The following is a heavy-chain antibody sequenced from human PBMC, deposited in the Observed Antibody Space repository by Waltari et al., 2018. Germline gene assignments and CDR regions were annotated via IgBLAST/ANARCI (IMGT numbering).Heavy chain of an antibody. Sequence: QVQLVQSGAEVKKPGSSVKVSCKASGGTFSSYAISWVRQAPGQGLEWMGGIIPILGIANYAQKFQGRVTSTADKSTSTAYMERSSLRAEDTAVYYCARERAEANIVATGEVGYYYMDVWGKGTTVTVSS. CDR1: GGTFSSYA. CDR3: ARERAEANIVATGEVGYYYMDV. J-gene: IGHJ6*03. V-gene: IGHV1-69*10. D-gene: IGHD5-12*01. CDR2: IIPILGIA.